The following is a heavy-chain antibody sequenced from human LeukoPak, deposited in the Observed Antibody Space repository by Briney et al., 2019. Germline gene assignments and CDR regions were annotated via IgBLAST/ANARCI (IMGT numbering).Heavy chain of an antibody. CDR2: INPNSGGT. CDR1: GYTFTGYY. J-gene: IGHJ6*03. D-gene: IGHD3-9*01. Sequence: ASVKVSCKASGYTFTGYYMYWVRQAPGQGLEWMGWINPNSGGTNYAQKFQGRVTMTRDTSISTAYMELSRLRSDDTAVYYCARGARYFDWLTDTDYYYYYMDVWGKGTTVTVSS. CDR3: ARGARYFDWLTDTDYYYYYMDV. V-gene: IGHV1-2*02.